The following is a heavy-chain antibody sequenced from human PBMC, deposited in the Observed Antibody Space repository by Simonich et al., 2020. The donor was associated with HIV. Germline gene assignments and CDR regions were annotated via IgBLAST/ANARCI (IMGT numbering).Heavy chain of an antibody. CDR1: GFTFSSYA. CDR3: ASGGSISSVWADDY. J-gene: IGHJ4*02. V-gene: IGHV3-30*07. Sequence: QVQLVESGGGVVQPGRSLRLSCAASGFTFSSYAMPWVRQAPGKGLEWVAVISYDGSNKYYDDSVKGRFTISRDKSKNTLYLQMNSRRAEDTAVYYCASGGSISSVWADDYWGQGTLVTVSS. CDR2: ISYDGSNK. D-gene: IGHD3-16*01.